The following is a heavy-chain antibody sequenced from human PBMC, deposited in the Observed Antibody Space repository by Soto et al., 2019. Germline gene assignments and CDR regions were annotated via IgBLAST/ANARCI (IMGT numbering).Heavy chain of an antibody. CDR1: GDSVSSNSTA. D-gene: IGHD3-10*01. CDR2: TYYRSKWYN. Sequence: PSQTLSVTCAISGDSVSSNSTAWNWIRQSPSRGLEWLGRTYYRSKWYNDYAVSVKSRITINPDTSKNQFSLQLNSVTPEDTAVYYCARDDMVRGVIYPYAMDVRGQGTTVTVS. CDR3: ARDDMVRGVIYPYAMDV. J-gene: IGHJ6*02. V-gene: IGHV6-1*01.